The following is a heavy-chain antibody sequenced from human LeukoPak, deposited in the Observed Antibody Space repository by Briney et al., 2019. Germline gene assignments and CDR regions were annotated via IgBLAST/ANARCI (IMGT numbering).Heavy chain of an antibody. J-gene: IGHJ6*03. CDR3: ARDQDYGDPDYYYYYMDV. CDR2: INWNGGST. D-gene: IGHD4-17*01. CDR1: GGSISSYY. Sequence: PSETLSLTCTVSGGSISSYYWSWIRQPPGKGLEWVSGINWNGGSTGYAGSVKGRFTISRDNAKNSLYLQMNSLRAEDTALYYCARDQDYGDPDYYYYYMDVWGKGTTVTVSS. V-gene: IGHV3-20*04.